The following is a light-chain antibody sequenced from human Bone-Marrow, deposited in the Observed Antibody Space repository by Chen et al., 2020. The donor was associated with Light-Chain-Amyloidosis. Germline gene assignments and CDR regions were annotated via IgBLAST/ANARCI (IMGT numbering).Light chain of an antibody. V-gene: IGLV1-44*01. CDR2: SDN. CDR1: TSNIGTYT. Sequence: QSVLTQPPSPSGTPGQRVTISCSGSTSNIGTYTVNWYRQVPGTAPRLLIQSDNQRPSGVPDRFSGSKSGTSASLAISWLQSEDEADYYCAAWDDSLNGVVFGGGTKLTVL. J-gene: IGLJ2*01. CDR3: AAWDDSLNGVV.